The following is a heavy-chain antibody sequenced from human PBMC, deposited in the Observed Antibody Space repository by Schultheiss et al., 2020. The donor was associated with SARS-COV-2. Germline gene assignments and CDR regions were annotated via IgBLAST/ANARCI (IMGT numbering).Heavy chain of an antibody. Sequence: GGSLRLSCAASGFTFDDYGMSWVRQALGKGLEWVSGINWNGGSTGYADSVKGRFTISRDNAKNSLYLQMNSLRAEDTALYYCARTTTVTTYDAFDIWGQGTMVTVSS. CDR2: INWNGGST. V-gene: IGHV3-20*04. D-gene: IGHD4-17*01. CDR3: ARTTTVTTYDAFDI. CDR1: GFTFDDYG. J-gene: IGHJ3*02.